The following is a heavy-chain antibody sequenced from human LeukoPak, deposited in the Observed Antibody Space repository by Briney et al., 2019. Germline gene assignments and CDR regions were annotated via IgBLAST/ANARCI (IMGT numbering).Heavy chain of an antibody. V-gene: IGHV1-18*04. J-gene: IGHJ6*04. CDR2: ISAYNGNT. Sequence: ASVKVSCKASGYTLTSYGISWVRQAPGQGRECMGWISAYNGNTNYAQKLQGRVTMTTDTPTSTAYMELRSLRSDDTAVYYCAAPGGPETYYDYGMDVWGKGTTVTVSS. D-gene: IGHD3-16*01. CDR3: AAPGGPETYYDYGMDV. CDR1: GYTLTSYG.